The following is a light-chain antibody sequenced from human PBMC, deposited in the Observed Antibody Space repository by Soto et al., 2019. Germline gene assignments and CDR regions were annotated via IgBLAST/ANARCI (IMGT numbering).Light chain of an antibody. CDR3: QQYVTPPPYT. V-gene: IGKV3-20*01. CDR2: AAS. CDR1: QSVTNSY. J-gene: IGKJ2*01. Sequence: EIVLTQSPGTLSSSPGERATLSCRASQSVTNSYLAWYQQKPGQAPRLLIYAASSRATGIPDRFSGSGSGTYFTLTISRLEPEDFAVYYCQQYVTPPPYTFGQGTKLEIK.